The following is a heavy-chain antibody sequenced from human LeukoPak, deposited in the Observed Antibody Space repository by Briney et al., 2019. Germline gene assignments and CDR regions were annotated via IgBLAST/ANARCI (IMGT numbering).Heavy chain of an antibody. V-gene: IGHV3-21*01. CDR2: ISSSSSYI. CDR3: ARDRETTVTRFPDY. Sequence: PGGSLRLSCAASGFTFSSYSMNWVRQAPGKGLEWVSSISSSSSYIYYADSVKGRFTISRDNAKNSLYLQMNSLRAEDTAVYYCARDRETTVTRFPDYWGQGTLVTVSS. D-gene: IGHD4-17*01. J-gene: IGHJ4*02. CDR1: GFTFSSYS.